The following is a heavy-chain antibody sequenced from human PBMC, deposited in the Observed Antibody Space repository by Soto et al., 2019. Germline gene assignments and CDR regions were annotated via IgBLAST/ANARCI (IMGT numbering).Heavy chain of an antibody. D-gene: IGHD3-3*01. Sequence: QLHLVQSGAVVKKPGASVTVSCSASGYPVTAYYMHWVRQAPGRGLEWMGGINPATGAAKYTQTFEGRVTMPRDTSTITVFMGLSGLTSGDTAVFSSARGGGVGVAGSAAFDMWGQGTLVTVSS. CDR2: INPATGAA. J-gene: IGHJ3*02. CDR1: GYPVTAYY. CDR3: ARGGGVGVAGSAAFDM. V-gene: IGHV1-2*02.